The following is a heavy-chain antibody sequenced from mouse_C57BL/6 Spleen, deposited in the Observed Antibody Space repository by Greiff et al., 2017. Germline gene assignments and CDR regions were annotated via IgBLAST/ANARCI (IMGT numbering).Heavy chain of an antibody. CDR1: GYTFTSYW. D-gene: IGHD1-1*01. Sequence: QVQLQQPGAELVKPGASVKLSCKASGYTFTSYWMPWVQQRPGQGLEWIGMIHPNSGSTNYNEKFKSKATLTVDKSPSTAYMKRSSLASEDSAVYYCAAVDYWGQGTTLTVSS. CDR2: IHPNSGST. J-gene: IGHJ2*01. CDR3: AAVDY. V-gene: IGHV1-64*01.